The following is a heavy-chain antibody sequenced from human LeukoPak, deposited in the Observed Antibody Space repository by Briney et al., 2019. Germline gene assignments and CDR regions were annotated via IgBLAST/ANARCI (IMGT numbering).Heavy chain of an antibody. V-gene: IGHV3-30*18. D-gene: IGHD3-10*01. J-gene: IGHJ4*02. CDR1: GFTFSIFG. CDR3: AKDRWESSGSGSSLDY. Sequence: GGSLRLSCAASGFTFSIFGLHWVRQAPGKGLEWVAFISRDGSIKYYADSVKGRLAISRDTSKNTLYLQMNSLRAEDTAVYYCAKDRWESSGSGSSLDYWGQGTLVTVSA. CDR2: ISRDGSIK.